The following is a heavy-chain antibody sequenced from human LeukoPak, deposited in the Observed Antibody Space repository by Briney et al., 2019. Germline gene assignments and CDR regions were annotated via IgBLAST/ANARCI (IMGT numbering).Heavy chain of an antibody. CDR3: ARDLDCGGDCYSQNNWFDP. Sequence: ASVKVSCKASGGTFSSYAISRVRQAPGQGLEWRGRIIPILGIANYAQKFQGRVTITGDKSTSTAYMELSSLRSEDTAVYYCARDLDCGGDCYSQNNWFDPWGQGTLVTVSS. D-gene: IGHD2-21*02. V-gene: IGHV1-69*04. CDR2: IIPILGIA. CDR1: GGTFSSYA. J-gene: IGHJ5*02.